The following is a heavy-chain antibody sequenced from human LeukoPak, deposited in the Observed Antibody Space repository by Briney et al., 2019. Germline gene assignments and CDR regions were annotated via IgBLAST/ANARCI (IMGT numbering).Heavy chain of an antibody. CDR2: ISGSGGST. Sequence: GVSLRLSCAASGFTFSSYAMSWVRQAPGKGLEWVSAISGSGGSTYYADSVKGRFTISRDNSKNTLYLQMNSLRAEDTAVYYCAKDPDIVGATGVDYWGQGTLVTVSS. V-gene: IGHV3-23*01. CDR3: AKDPDIVGATGVDY. CDR1: GFTFSSYA. J-gene: IGHJ4*02. D-gene: IGHD1-26*01.